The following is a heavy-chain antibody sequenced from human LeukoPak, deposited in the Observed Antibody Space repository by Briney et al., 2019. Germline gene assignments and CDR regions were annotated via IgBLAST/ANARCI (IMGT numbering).Heavy chain of an antibody. D-gene: IGHD6-13*01. V-gene: IGHV4-34*01. Sequence: PSETLSLTCAVYGGSFSGYYWSWIRQPPGKGLEWIGEINHSGSTNYNPSLKSRVTISVDTSKNQFSLKLSSVTAADTAVYYCARHGTPSSSWLLRVWNPFDYWGQGTLVTVSS. CDR2: INHSGST. J-gene: IGHJ4*02. CDR1: GGSFSGYY. CDR3: ARHGTPSSSWLLRVWNPFDY.